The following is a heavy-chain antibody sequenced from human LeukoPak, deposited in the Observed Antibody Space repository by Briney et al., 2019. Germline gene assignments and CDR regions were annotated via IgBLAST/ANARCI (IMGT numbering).Heavy chain of an antibody. CDR3: ARGDNDILTGYYIH. CDR2: IYPGDSDT. CDR1: GYNFTNYW. D-gene: IGHD3-9*01. Sequence: GESLKISCKGSGYNFTNYWIGWVRQMPGKGLEWMGIIYPGDSDTRYSPSFQGQVTISADKSIRTAYLQWSSLKASDTAMYYCARGDNDILTGYYIHWGQGTLVTVSS. J-gene: IGHJ4*02. V-gene: IGHV5-51*01.